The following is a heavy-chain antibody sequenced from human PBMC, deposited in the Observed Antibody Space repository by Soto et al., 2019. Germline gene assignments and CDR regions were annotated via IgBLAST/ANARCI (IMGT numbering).Heavy chain of an antibody. CDR1: GGSFTGHF. V-gene: IGHV4-34*01. CDR3: ARAKFESTGWHQFDI. Sequence: ETLSLTCTVSGGSFTGHFWSWVRQPPGKGLEWIGEVSHSGNTKYYPSLRSRVTLYVDSSKNQISLALTSVTAADTAVYYCARAKFESTGWHQFDIWGQGTLVPVSS. CDR2: VSHSGNT. J-gene: IGHJ4*02. D-gene: IGHD7-27*01.